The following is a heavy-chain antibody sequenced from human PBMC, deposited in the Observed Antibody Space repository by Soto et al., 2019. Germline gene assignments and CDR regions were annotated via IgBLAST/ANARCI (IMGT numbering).Heavy chain of an antibody. D-gene: IGHD3-22*01. CDR1: GYSFTGYW. CDR3: ARTGGTDYYDSSGYYNDY. Sequence: PGESLKISCKGSGYSFTGYWIGWVRQMPGKGLEWMGIIYPGGSETRYSPSFQGQVIMSADNSIRTAYLQWSSLKASDTAMYYCARTGGTDYYDSSGYYNDYWGKGTLVTVSS. J-gene: IGHJ4*02. CDR2: IYPGGSET. V-gene: IGHV5-51*01.